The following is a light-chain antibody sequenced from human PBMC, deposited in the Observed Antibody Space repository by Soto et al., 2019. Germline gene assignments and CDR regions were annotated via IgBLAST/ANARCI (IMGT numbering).Light chain of an antibody. Sequence: EIVLTKSPGTLSVSPGETATLSCRASHSVGTKLAWYQQRPGQAPRLLISDASTRATSISARFSGSGSVTQFTLTISSLQSEDIALYYCHQYSKWPQTFGQGAKGDI. CDR2: DAS. CDR3: HQYSKWPQT. J-gene: IGKJ1*01. CDR1: HSVGTK. V-gene: IGKV3-15*01.